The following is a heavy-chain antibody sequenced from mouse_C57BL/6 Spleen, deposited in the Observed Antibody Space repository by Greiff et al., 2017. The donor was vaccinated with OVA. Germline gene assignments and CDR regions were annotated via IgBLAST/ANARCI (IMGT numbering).Heavy chain of an antibody. CDR3: AREGSGYVTFAY. V-gene: IGHV1-82*01. D-gene: IGHD3-2*02. CDR1: GYAFSSSW. CDR2: IYPGDGDT. J-gene: IGHJ3*01. Sequence: VKLQESGPELVKPGASVKISCKASGYAFSSSWMNWVKQRPGKGLEWIGRIYPGDGDTNYNGKFKGKATLTADKSSSTAYMQLSSLTSEDSAVYFCAREGSGYVTFAYWGQGTLVTVSA.